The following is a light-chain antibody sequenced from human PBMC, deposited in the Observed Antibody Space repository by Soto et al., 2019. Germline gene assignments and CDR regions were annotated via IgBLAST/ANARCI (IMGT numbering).Light chain of an antibody. CDR3: SSYTTIGTIV. Sequence: QPVLKRPASVSRSPRESITISCTGTSSDIGAYNYVSWYRQHPGKAPKLMIYDVNIRPSGVSDRFSGSKSANTASLDISGFQAEDEADYFCSSYTTIGTIVFGTGTTVTVL. J-gene: IGLJ1*01. V-gene: IGLV2-14*03. CDR2: DVN. CDR1: SSDIGAYNY.